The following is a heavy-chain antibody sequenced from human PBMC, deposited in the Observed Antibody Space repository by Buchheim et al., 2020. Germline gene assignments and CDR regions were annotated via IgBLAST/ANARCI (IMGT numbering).Heavy chain of an antibody. D-gene: IGHD5-12*01. J-gene: IGHJ4*02. CDR1: GYTFTGYY. CDR3: ARDQAGSGYDPVDY. CDR2: INPNSGGT. Sequence: QVQLVQSGAEVKKPGASVKVSCKASGYTFTGYYMHWVRQAPGQGLEWMGWINPNSGGTNYAQQFQGRVTMTRDTSISTAYMELSRLRSDDTAVYYCARDQAGSGYDPVDYWGQGTL. V-gene: IGHV1-2*02.